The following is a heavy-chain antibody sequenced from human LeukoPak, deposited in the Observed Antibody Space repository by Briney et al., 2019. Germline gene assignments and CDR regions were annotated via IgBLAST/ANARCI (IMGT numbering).Heavy chain of an antibody. V-gene: IGHV3-23*01. D-gene: IGHD5-18*01. J-gene: IGHJ4*02. CDR2: LSGSGGNT. CDR1: GFTFSSYA. CDR3: AKPVDDSVMVHFDC. Sequence: SGGSLRLSCTASGFTFSSYAMSWVRQAPGKGLEWVSALSGSGGNTFYADSVKGRFTISRDNSKNTLYLQLDSLRAEDTAVYFCAKPVDDSVMVHFDCWGQGTLVTVSS.